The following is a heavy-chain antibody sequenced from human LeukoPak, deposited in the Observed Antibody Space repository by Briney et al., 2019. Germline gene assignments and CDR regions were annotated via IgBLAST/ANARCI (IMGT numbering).Heavy chain of an antibody. D-gene: IGHD6-19*01. CDR1: GFTFDDYA. J-gene: IGHJ4*02. Sequence: GGSLRLSCAASGFTFDDYAMHWVRQAPGKGLEWVSGISWNSGSIGYADSVKGRFTISRDNAKNSLYLQMNSLRAEDTALYYCAHIAVAGTFSDYWGQGTLVTVSS. V-gene: IGHV3-9*01. CDR2: ISWNSGSI. CDR3: AHIAVAGTFSDY.